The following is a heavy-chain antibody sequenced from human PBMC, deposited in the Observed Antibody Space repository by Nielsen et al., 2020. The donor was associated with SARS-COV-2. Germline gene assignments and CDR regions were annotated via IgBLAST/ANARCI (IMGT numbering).Heavy chain of an antibody. D-gene: IGHD6-19*01. Sequence: SETLSLTCTVSGGSISSSSYYWGWIRQPPGKGLEWIGSIYYSGSTNYNPSLKSRVTISVDTSKNQFSLKLSSVTAADTAVYYCARRGPYSSGWYFDYWGQGTLVTVSS. V-gene: IGHV4-39*07. CDR2: IYYSGST. CDR3: ARRGPYSSGWYFDY. J-gene: IGHJ4*02. CDR1: GGSISSSSYY.